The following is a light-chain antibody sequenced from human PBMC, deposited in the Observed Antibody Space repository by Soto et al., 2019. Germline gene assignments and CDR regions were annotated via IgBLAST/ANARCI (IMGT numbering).Light chain of an antibody. CDR1: SSNIGATYD. Sequence: QSALTQPPSVSGAPGQRVTISCTGSSSNIGATYDVQWYQQLPGTAPNLLIYGNSNRPSGVPDRFSGSKSGTSASLAITGLQADDEADYYCQSYDSSLSAHYVFGPGTKVTVL. CDR2: GNS. J-gene: IGLJ1*01. CDR3: QSYDSSLSAHYV. V-gene: IGLV1-40*01.